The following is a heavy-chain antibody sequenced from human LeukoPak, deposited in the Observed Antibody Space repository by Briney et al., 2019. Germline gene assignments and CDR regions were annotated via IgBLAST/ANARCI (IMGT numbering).Heavy chain of an antibody. V-gene: IGHV3-74*01. CDR1: GFGFSTSW. J-gene: IGHJ4*02. D-gene: IGHD2-21*02. CDR3: ARASLGDSYSY. Sequence: GGSLRLSCAASGFGFSTSWMHWVRQAPGKGLVWVARINGDGSTTNYADSVQGRFTISRDTAKNTLFLQMNSLGAEDTAVYYCARASLGDSYSYWGQGTLVTVSS. CDR2: INGDGSTT.